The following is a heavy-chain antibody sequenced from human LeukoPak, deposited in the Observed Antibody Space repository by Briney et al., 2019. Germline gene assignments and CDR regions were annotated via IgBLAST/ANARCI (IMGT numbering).Heavy chain of an antibody. CDR2: SYYSGST. CDR1: GGPISSSIDY. D-gene: IGHD7-27*01. V-gene: IGHV4-39*01. Sequence: SETLSLTCTVSGGPISSSIDYWGWIRQPPGKGLEWIGSSYYSGSTYYNPSLKSRVTISVDTSKNQFSLKLSSVTAADTAVYYCARLGTRIDPWGQGTLVTVSS. CDR3: ARLGTRIDP. J-gene: IGHJ5*02.